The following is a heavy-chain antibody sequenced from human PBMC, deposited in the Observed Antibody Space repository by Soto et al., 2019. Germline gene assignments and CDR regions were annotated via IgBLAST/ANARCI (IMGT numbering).Heavy chain of an antibody. Sequence: QLQLQESGPGLVKPSETLSLTCTVSGGSISSSSYYWGWIRQPPGKGLEWIGSIYYSGSTYYNPSPKTRVTISVDTAKDQFSLKLSSVTAADTAVYYCARLGGSYFYYYYGMDVWGQGTTVTVSS. J-gene: IGHJ6*02. CDR3: ARLGGSYFYYYYGMDV. V-gene: IGHV4-39*01. D-gene: IGHD1-26*01. CDR2: IYYSGST. CDR1: GGSISSSSYY.